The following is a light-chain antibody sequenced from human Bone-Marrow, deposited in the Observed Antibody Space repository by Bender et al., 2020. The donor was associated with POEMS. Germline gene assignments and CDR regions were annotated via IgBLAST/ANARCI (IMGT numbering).Light chain of an antibody. Sequence: QSVLTQSPSASGTPGQSVTISCSGSSSNIGSETVNWYQQVPGTAPKLVIFNNSQRPSGVPDRFSGFNSGTSASLAMSGLLSDDEADFYCATWDDSLNGWVFGGGTKLTVL. CDR2: NNS. CDR3: ATWDDSLNGWV. CDR1: SSNIGSET. V-gene: IGLV1-44*01. J-gene: IGLJ3*02.